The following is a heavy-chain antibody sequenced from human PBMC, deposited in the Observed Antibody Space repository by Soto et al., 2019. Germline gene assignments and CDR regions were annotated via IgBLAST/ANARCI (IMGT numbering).Heavy chain of an antibody. CDR3: ARRRSGSYPDY. J-gene: IGHJ4*02. D-gene: IGHD3-10*01. CDR2: IYYSGNT. CDR1: GCPISIGVYY. Sequence: PSDPLSLTFSISGCPISIGVYYWSWIRQPPGKGLEWIGYIYYSGNTYYNPSLQSRVIISIDTSKNQFSLKLSSVTAADTAVYYCARRRSGSYPDYWGQG. V-gene: IGHV4-30-4*02.